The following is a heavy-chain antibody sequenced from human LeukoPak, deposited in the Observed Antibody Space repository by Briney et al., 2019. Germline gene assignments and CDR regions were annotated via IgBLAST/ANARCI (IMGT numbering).Heavy chain of an antibody. CDR2: INPITGGT. V-gene: IGHV1-2*02. Sequence: ASVKVSCKASGYSFTGYYMHWVRPAPGQGLEWMGWINPITGGTSYAQKLQGRVTMTRDTSISTAYMELSRLRCDDTAVYFCARDSGDYVPFDYWGQGTLVTVSS. CDR1: GYSFTGYY. D-gene: IGHD4-17*01. J-gene: IGHJ4*02. CDR3: ARDSGDYVPFDY.